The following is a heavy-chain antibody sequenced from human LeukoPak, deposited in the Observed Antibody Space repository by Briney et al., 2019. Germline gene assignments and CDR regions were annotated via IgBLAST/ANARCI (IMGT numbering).Heavy chain of an antibody. Sequence: GASLRLSCAASGFTFSSYAMSWVRQAPGKGLEWVSAISGSGGSTYYADSVKGWFTISRDNSKNTLYLQMNSLRAEDTAVYYCAKDRRSYSYFPDYWGQGTLVTVSS. CDR1: GFTFSSYA. V-gene: IGHV3-23*01. CDR2: ISGSGGST. D-gene: IGHD1-26*01. J-gene: IGHJ4*02. CDR3: AKDRRSYSYFPDY.